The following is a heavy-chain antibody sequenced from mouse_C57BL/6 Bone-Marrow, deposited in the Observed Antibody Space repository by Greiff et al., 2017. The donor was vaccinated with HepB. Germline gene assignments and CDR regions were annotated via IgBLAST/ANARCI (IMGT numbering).Heavy chain of an antibody. Sequence: EVKLMESGGGLVKPGGSLKLSCAASGFTFSDYGMHWVRQAPEKGLEWVAYISSGSSTIYYADTVKGRFTISRDNAKNTLFLQMTSLRSEDTAMYYCAREGTAQVLAYWGQGTLVTVSA. J-gene: IGHJ3*01. V-gene: IGHV5-17*01. D-gene: IGHD3-2*02. CDR1: GFTFSDYG. CDR2: ISSGSSTI. CDR3: AREGTAQVLAY.